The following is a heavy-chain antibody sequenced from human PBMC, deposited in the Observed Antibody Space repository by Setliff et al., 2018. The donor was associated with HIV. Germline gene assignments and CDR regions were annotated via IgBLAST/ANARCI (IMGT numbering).Heavy chain of an antibody. CDR1: GDSVSRYS. V-gene: IGHV4-4*09. J-gene: IGHJ5*01. CDR2: VYANGET. CDR3: ARRKLQDSTITTSNWFDS. D-gene: IGHD3-10*01. Sequence: PSETLSLTCTVSGDSVSRYSWNWTRQPPGKGLEWIGYVYANGETNYNPSLKSRVTMSADTSRNQFSLSLNSATAADTAVYFCARRKLQDSTITTSNWFDSWGQGILVTVSS.